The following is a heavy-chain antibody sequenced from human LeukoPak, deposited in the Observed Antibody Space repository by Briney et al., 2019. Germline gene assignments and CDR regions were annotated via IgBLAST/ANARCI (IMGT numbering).Heavy chain of an antibody. V-gene: IGHV3-21*01. J-gene: IGHJ4*02. CDR2: ISSSSSYI. CDR3: ASVGSGWIRHDY. Sequence: GGSLRLSCAASGFTFSSYSMNWVRQAPGKGLEWVSSISSSSSYIYYADSVKGRFTISRDNAKNSLYLQMNSLRAEDTAVYCCASVGSGWIRHDYWGQGTLVTVSS. D-gene: IGHD6-19*01. CDR1: GFTFSSYS.